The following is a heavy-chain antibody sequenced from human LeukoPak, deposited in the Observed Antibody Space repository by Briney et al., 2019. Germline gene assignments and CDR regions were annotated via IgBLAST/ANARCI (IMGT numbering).Heavy chain of an antibody. CDR1: GFTRSTYS. D-gene: IGHD4-17*01. Sequence: GGSLRLSCAASGFTRSTYSMNWVRQAPGKGLEWVSSITSSSSYYADSVKGRFTISRDNAKNSLFLQMNSLRAEDTAVYFCARDPDPHDYGDYEEGFWYYYAMDVWGKGATVTVSS. CDR2: ITSSSSY. V-gene: IGHV3-21*01. CDR3: ARDPDPHDYGDYEEGFWYYYAMDV. J-gene: IGHJ6*04.